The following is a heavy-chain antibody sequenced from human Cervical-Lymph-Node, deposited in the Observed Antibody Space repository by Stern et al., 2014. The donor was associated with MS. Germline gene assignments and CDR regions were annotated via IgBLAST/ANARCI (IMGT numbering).Heavy chain of an antibody. CDR1: GYTLTELS. V-gene: IGHV1-24*01. CDR2: FDPEDGAT. CDR3: ATDWEYCSGSSCYSVPLGY. J-gene: IGHJ4*02. D-gene: IGHD2-15*01. Sequence: VQLVESGAEVKKPGASVKVSCKVSGYTLTELSMHWVRQAPGKGLEWMGGFDPEDGATIYAQKFQGRVTLTGDTSAHTAYMELSSLRSEDTAVYYCATDWEYCSGSSCYSVPLGYWGQGTLITVSS.